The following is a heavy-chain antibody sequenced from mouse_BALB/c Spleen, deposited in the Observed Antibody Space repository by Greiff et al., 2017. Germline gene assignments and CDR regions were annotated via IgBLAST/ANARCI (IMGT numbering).Heavy chain of an antibody. CDR3: ARRYYGSSYDAY. D-gene: IGHD1-1*01. J-gene: IGHJ3*01. CDR1: GFNIKDYY. CDR2: IDPENGNT. V-gene: IGHV14-1*02. Sequence: EVQGVESGAELVRPGALVKLSCKASGFNIKDYYMHWVKQRPEQGLEWIGWIDPENGNTIYDPKFQGKASITADTSSNTAYLQLSSLTSEDTAVYYCARRYYGSSYDAYWGQGTLVTVSA.